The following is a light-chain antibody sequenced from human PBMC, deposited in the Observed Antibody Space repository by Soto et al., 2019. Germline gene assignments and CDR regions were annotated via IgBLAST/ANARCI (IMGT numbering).Light chain of an antibody. Sequence: DIVLTQSPATLSLSPGDRATLSCRASQSVNTDLNWYQQTPGQAPRLLIYDASNRATGIPARFSGSGSGTDVTLTISSLEPEDFAVYYCQHRRTRPCSFGPGTKVDIK. CDR2: DAS. CDR3: QHRRTRPCS. J-gene: IGKJ3*01. CDR1: QSVNTD. V-gene: IGKV3-11*01.